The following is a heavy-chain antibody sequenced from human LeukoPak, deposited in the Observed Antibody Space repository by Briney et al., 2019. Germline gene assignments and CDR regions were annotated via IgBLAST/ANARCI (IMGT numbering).Heavy chain of an antibody. V-gene: IGHV1-46*01. CDR2: INPSGGST. D-gene: IGHD2-15*01. Sequence: ASVKVSCKASGYTFTSYYMHWVRQAPGQGLEWMGIINPSGGSTSYAQKFQGRVTMTRDMSTSTVYMVLSSLRSEDTAVYYCARAGLPYCSGGSCYSGGGTDFDYWGQGTLVTVSS. CDR1: GYTFTSYY. J-gene: IGHJ4*02. CDR3: ARAGLPYCSGGSCYSGGGTDFDY.